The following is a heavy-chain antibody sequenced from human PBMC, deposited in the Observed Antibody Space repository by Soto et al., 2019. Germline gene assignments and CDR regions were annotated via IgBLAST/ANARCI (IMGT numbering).Heavy chain of an antibody. CDR1: GFTVSGNY. Sequence: EVQLVESGGGLIQPGGSLRLSCAASGFTVSGNYMSWVRQAPGEGLEWVSVIYSASSTYYADSVKGRFTISRDNSKNTLYLQMNSLRAEDTAVYYCARDTDYYGMVVWGQGTTVTVSS. V-gene: IGHV3-53*01. J-gene: IGHJ6*02. CDR3: ARDTDYYGMVV. CDR2: IYSASST. D-gene: IGHD4-17*01.